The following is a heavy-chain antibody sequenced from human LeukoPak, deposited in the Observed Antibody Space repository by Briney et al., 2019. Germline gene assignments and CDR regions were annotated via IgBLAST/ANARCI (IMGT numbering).Heavy chain of an antibody. J-gene: IGHJ1*01. CDR2: IQSKTDGGTT. CDR1: GFTFSNAW. Sequence: GGSLRLSCAASGFTFSNAWMSWVRQAPGKGLEWVGRIQSKTDGGTTDYAAPVKGKFTISRDDSKNTLYLQMNSLKTEDTALYYCARALSAAAGLQHWGQGTLVTVSS. CDR3: ARALSAAAGLQH. D-gene: IGHD6-13*01. V-gene: IGHV3-15*01.